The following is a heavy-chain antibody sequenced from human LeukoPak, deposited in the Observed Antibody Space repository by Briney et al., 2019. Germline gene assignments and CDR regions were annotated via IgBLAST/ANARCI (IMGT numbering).Heavy chain of an antibody. CDR1: GGTFSSYT. CDR2: IIPILGIA. V-gene: IGHV1-69*02. D-gene: IGHD5-18*01. CDR3: ARVVDTARDY. J-gene: IGHJ4*02. Sequence: GASVKVSCKASGGTFSSYTISWVRQAPGQGLEWMGRIIPILGIANYAQKFQGRVTMTRNTSISTAYMELSSLRSEDTAVYYCARVVDTARDYWGQGTLLTVSS.